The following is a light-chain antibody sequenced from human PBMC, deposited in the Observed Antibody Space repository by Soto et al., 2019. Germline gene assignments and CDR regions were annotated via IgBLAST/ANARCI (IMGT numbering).Light chain of an antibody. CDR1: QIISSY. V-gene: IGKV1-39*01. CDR3: QQSYRTPWT. J-gene: IGKJ1*01. CDR2: AAS. Sequence: DIQMTQSPSSLSASVGDRVTITCRASQIISSYLNWYRQKPGRAPELLIFAASSLQGGVPSRFSGRGSGTDFTLTISSLQPEDFATYYCQQSYRTPWTFGQGTKVEIK.